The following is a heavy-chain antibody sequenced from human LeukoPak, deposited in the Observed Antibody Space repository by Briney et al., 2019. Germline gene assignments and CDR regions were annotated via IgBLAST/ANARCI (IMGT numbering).Heavy chain of an antibody. CDR2: IYYTGGT. V-gene: IGHV4-59*08. J-gene: IGHJ4*02. Sequence: SETLSLTCTVSGGSIGSNYWTSIRQPPGKGLEYIGYIYYTGGTNYNPSLKSRVTISVDTSKNQFSLKLSSVTAADTAVYFCAKYGNSGWVIDNWGQGTLVTVSS. CDR1: GGSIGSNY. CDR3: AKYGNSGWVIDN. D-gene: IGHD6-19*01.